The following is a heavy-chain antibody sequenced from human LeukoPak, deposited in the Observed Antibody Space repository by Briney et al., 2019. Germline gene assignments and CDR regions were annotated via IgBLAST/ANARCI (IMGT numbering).Heavy chain of an antibody. V-gene: IGHV1-69*13. D-gene: IGHD5-12*01. CDR1: GYTFTSYG. CDR3: ARGYSGYDFEAYIAAAGTRGVGAFDI. CDR2: IIPIFGTA. J-gene: IGHJ3*02. Sequence: SVKVSCKASGYTFTSYGISWVRQAPGQGLEWMGGIIPIFGTANYAQKFRGRVTITADESTSTAYMELSSLRSEDTAVYYCARGYSGYDFEAYIAAAGTRGVGAFDIWGQGTMVTVSS.